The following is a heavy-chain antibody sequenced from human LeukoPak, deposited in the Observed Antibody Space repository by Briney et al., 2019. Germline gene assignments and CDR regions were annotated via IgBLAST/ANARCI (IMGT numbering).Heavy chain of an antibody. J-gene: IGHJ3*02. Sequence: SETLSLTCSVSGGSINSNYWSWIRQPPGKGLEWIGYIYYSGSTNHNPSLKSRVTMSIDTSKNQFSLKLGSVTAEDTAVYYCARSMIVLGTAHDAFDIWGQGSMVTVSS. D-gene: IGHD2-8*02. V-gene: IGHV4-59*01. CDR3: ARSMIVLGTAHDAFDI. CDR1: GGSINSNY. CDR2: IYYSGST.